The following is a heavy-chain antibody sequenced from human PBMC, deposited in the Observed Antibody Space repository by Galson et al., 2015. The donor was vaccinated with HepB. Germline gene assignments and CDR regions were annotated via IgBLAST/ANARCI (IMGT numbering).Heavy chain of an antibody. CDR1: GFTFSSYW. CDR2: IKQDGSEK. J-gene: IGHJ4*02. D-gene: IGHD4-23*01. CDR3: ARVSGYGGNEYYFDY. Sequence: SLRLSCAASGFTFSSYWMSWVRQAPGKGLEWVANIKQDGSEKYYVDSVKGRFTISRDNAKNSLYLQMNSLRAEDTAVYYCARVSGYGGNEYYFDYWGQGTLVTVSS. V-gene: IGHV3-7*01.